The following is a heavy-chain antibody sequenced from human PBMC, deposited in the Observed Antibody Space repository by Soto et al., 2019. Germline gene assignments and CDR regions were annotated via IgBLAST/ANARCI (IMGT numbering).Heavy chain of an antibody. CDR3: ARGDGNKAMVLDH. J-gene: IGHJ4*02. V-gene: IGHV3-30-3*01. D-gene: IGHD5-18*01. CDR1: GFTFSSYA. Sequence: QVQLVESGGGVVQPGRSLRLSCAASGFTFSSYAMHWFRQAPDKGLEWEAVISYDGSHKYYADSVKGRFTISRDNSKNTLSVPMNSLTAEDTAVYYCARGDGNKAMVLDHWGQGTLVTVST. CDR2: ISYDGSHK.